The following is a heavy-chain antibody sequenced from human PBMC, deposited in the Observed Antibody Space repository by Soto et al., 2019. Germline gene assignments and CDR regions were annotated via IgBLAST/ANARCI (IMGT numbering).Heavy chain of an antibody. V-gene: IGHV3-30-3*01. CDR3: ASLAPIVVVITDY. D-gene: IGHD3-22*01. Sequence: VGSLRLSCAASGFTFSSYAMHWVRQAPGKGLEWVAVISYDGSNKYYADSVKGRFTISRDNSKNTLYLQMNSLRAEDTAVYYCASLAPIVVVITDYWGQGTLVTVSS. CDR1: GFTFSSYA. J-gene: IGHJ4*02. CDR2: ISYDGSNK.